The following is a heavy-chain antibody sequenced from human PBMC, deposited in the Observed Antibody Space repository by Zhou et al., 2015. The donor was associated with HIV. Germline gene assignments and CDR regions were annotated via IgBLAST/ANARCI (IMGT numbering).Heavy chain of an antibody. CDR3: ARVRDENSNYGRYFYGMDV. CDR1: GYYFNLYG. CDR2: ISGYNGHT. J-gene: IGHJ6*02. V-gene: IGHV1-18*01. Sequence: QAQLVQSGAEVKKPGASVKVSCRASGYYFNLYGISWVRQAPGQGLEWIGWISGYNGHTNYAQILQGRVTMTTDESTGTAFMEVRSLRSDDTAVYYCARVRDENSNYGRYFYGMDVWGQGTTVTVSS. D-gene: IGHD4-11*01.